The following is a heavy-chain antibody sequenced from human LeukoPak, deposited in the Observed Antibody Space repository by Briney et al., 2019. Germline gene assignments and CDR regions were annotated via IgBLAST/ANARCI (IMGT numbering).Heavy chain of an antibody. CDR2: IYYSGST. J-gene: IGHJ4*02. Sequence: SETLSLTCTVSGGSISSYYWSWIRQPPGKGLEWIGYIYYSGSTNYNPSLKSQVTISVDTSKNQFSLKLSSVTAADTAVYYCARDVGPQLDYWGRGTLVTVSS. D-gene: IGHD1-26*01. CDR1: GGSISSYY. CDR3: ARDVGPQLDY. V-gene: IGHV4-59*01.